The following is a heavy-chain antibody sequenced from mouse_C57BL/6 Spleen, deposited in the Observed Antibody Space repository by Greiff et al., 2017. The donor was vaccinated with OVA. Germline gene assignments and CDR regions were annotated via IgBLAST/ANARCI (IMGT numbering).Heavy chain of an antibody. CDR1: GYTFTSYW. CDR3: ATGGSSYVDY. J-gene: IGHJ2*01. V-gene: IGHV1-7*01. CDR2: INPSSGYT. D-gene: IGHD1-1*01. Sequence: VQLQQSGAELVKPGASVKLSCKASGYTFTSYWMHWVKQRPGKGLEWIGNINPSSGYTKYNQKFKDKATLTADKSSSTAYMQLSSLTDEDAAVYCCATGGSSYVDYWGKGTTLTVSS.